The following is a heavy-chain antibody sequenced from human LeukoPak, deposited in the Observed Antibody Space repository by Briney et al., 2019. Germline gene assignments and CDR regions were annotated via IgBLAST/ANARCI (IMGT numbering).Heavy chain of an antibody. J-gene: IGHJ4*02. CDR2: INQHRSER. CDR3: GRGYSGSH. Sequence: GGSLRLSCAASGFTFNNYYMTWVRQAPGKGLEWVANINQHRSERHYVDSVKGRFTISRDNAKNSLYLQLNGLRAEDTAVYFCGRGYSGSHWGQGTLVTVSS. D-gene: IGHD1-26*01. V-gene: IGHV3-7*01. CDR1: GFTFNNYY.